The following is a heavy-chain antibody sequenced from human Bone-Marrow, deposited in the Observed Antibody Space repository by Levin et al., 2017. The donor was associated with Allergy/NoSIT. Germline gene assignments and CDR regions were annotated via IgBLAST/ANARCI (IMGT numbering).Heavy chain of an antibody. CDR1: GFTLSSYW. V-gene: IGHV3-7*04. CDR2: VNQDGSGK. J-gene: IGHJ4*02. CDR3: ARAAYSSGWYRFDY. Sequence: QPGGSLRLSCAASGFTLSSYWMSWVRQAPGKGLEWVANVNQDGSGKYYVDSVKGRFTISRDNAENSLYLQMNSLRAEDTAVYFCARAAYSSGWYRFDYWGQGTLVTVSS. D-gene: IGHD6-19*01.